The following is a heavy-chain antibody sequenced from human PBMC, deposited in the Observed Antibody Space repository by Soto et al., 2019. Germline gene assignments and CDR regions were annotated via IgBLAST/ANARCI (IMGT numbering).Heavy chain of an antibody. V-gene: IGHV4-59*06. Sequence: SETLSLTCTVSGGSFSPNYWSWIRQPPGKGLEWVGYIYYSGSTYYNPSLKSRVTISVDTSKNQFSLKLSSVTAADTAVYYCARTSYDSSGTAADPWGQGTLVTVSS. CDR3: ARTSYDSSGTAADP. CDR2: IYYSGST. D-gene: IGHD3-22*01. CDR1: GGSFSPNY. J-gene: IGHJ5*02.